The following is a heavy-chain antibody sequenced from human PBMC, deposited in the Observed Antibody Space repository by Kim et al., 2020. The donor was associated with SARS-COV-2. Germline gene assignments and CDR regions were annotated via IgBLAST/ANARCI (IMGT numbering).Heavy chain of an antibody. CDR2: INPNSGGT. J-gene: IGHJ4*02. CDR3: ARDHGRPQPKLELKY. Sequence: ASVKVSCKASGYTFTGYYMHWVRQAPGQGLEWMGWINPNSGGTNYAQKFQGRVTMTRDTSISTAYMELSRLRSDDTAVYYCARDHGRPQPKLELKYWGQGTLVTVSS. CDR1: GYTFTGYY. D-gene: IGHD1-7*01. V-gene: IGHV1-2*02.